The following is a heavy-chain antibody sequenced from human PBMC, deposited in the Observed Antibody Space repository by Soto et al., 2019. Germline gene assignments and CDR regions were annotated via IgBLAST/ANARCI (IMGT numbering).Heavy chain of an antibody. Sequence: GGSLRLSCAASGFTFSSYAMSWVRQAPGKGLEWVSAIVNSGDSTYYTDSVKGRFTISRDNSKNTLYLQMNSLRAEDTAVYYCAKHGDYGFYFYYMDAWGKGTTVTVSS. D-gene: IGHD2-21*02. V-gene: IGHV3-23*01. CDR3: AKHGDYGFYFYYMDA. J-gene: IGHJ6*03. CDR1: GFTFSSYA. CDR2: IVNSGDST.